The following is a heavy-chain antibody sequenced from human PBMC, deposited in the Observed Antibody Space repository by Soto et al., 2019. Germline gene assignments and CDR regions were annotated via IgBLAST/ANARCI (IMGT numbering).Heavy chain of an antibody. D-gene: IGHD6-13*01. Sequence: SSSSYYWGWIRQPPGKGLELMWIIYPGDSDTRYSPSFQGQVTISADKSISTAYLQWSSLKASDTAMYYCARTAAAGKYYYGMDVWGQGTTVTVSS. CDR3: ARTAAAGKYYYGMDV. J-gene: IGHJ6*02. CDR1: SSSSYY. V-gene: IGHV5-51*01. CDR2: IYPGDSDT.